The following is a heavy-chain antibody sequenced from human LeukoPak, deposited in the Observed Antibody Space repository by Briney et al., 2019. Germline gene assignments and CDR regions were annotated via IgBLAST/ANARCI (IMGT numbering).Heavy chain of an antibody. Sequence: ASVKVSCKVSGYTLTELSMHWVRQAPGKGLEWMGGFDPEDGETIYAQKFQGRVTITRNTSISTAYMELSSLRSEDTAVYYCARVRARASTSLGYWGQGTLVTVSS. V-gene: IGHV1-24*01. D-gene: IGHD2-2*01. CDR1: GYTLTELS. J-gene: IGHJ4*02. CDR3: ARVRARASTSLGY. CDR2: FDPEDGET.